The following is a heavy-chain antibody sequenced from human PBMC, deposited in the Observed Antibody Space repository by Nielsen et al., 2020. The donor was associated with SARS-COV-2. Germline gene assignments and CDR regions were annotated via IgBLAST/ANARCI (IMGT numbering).Heavy chain of an antibody. Sequence: GGSLRLSCAASGFTFSSYSMNWVRQAPGKGLEWVSSISSSSSYIYYADSVKGRFTISRDNAKNSLYLQMNSLRAEDTAVYYCAREGIAAAGMSMDVWGQGTTVTVSS. J-gene: IGHJ6*02. D-gene: IGHD6-13*01. CDR2: ISSSSSYI. CDR1: GFTFSSYS. V-gene: IGHV3-21*01. CDR3: AREGIAAAGMSMDV.